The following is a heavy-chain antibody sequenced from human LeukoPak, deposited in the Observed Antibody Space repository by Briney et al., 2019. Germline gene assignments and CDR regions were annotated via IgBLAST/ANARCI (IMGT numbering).Heavy chain of an antibody. Sequence: SQTLSLTCAISGDSVSSNSAAWHWIRQSPSRGLEWLGRTYYRSKWYNDYAVSVKSRITINPDTSKNQFSLQLNSVTPEDTAVYYCARDQSIAVADIYYYYGMDVWGQGTTVTVSS. D-gene: IGHD6-19*01. CDR3: ARDQSIAVADIYYYYGMDV. CDR2: TYYRSKWYN. CDR1: GDSVSSNSAA. J-gene: IGHJ6*02. V-gene: IGHV6-1*01.